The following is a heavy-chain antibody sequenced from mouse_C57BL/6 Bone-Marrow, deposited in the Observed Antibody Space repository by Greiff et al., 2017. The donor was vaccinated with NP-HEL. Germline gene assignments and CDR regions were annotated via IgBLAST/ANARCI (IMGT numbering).Heavy chain of an antibody. D-gene: IGHD3-3*01. CDR3: ANGDYYAMDY. J-gene: IGHJ4*01. CDR2: IDPSDSYT. Sequence: VQLQQPGAELVKPGASVKLSCKASGYTFTSYWMQWVKQRPGQGLEWIGEIDPSDSYTNYNQKFKGKATLTVDTSSSKAYMQISSLTSEDSAVYYCANGDYYAMDYWGQGTSVTVSS. CDR1: GYTFTSYW. V-gene: IGHV1-50*01.